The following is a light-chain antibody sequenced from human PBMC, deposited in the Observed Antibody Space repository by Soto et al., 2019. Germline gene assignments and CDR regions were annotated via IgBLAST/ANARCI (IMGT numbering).Light chain of an antibody. J-gene: IGLJ1*01. Sequence: QLVLTQPASVSGSPGQSITISCTGTSSDVGGYNYVSWYQQHPGKAPKFLIYDVSSRPSGISSRFSGSKSGNTASLTISGLQAEDEADYYCSSYTSSTTRVFGTGTKVTVL. CDR2: DVS. CDR1: SSDVGGYNY. V-gene: IGLV2-14*03. CDR3: SSYTSSTTRV.